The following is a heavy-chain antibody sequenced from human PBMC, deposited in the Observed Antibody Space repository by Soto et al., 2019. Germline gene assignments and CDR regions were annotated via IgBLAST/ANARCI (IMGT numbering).Heavy chain of an antibody. J-gene: IGHJ5*02. CDR3: ARGSVPGWFDP. V-gene: IGHV4-31*03. Sequence: QVQLQESGPGLVKPSQTLSLTCTVSGGSISSGGYYWSWIRQHPGKGLEWIGYIYHSGSTYYNPSLKSRVTISVDTSKKQFSVKLSSVTAADTAVYYCARGSVPGWFDPWGQGTLVTVSS. D-gene: IGHD3-10*01. CDR2: IYHSGST. CDR1: GGSISSGGYY.